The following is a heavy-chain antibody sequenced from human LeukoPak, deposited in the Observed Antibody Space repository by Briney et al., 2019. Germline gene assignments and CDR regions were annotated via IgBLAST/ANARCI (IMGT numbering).Heavy chain of an antibody. V-gene: IGHV5-51*01. CDR1: GCSFTSYW. D-gene: IGHD6-13*01. CDR2: MYPGDSDT. CDR3: ARHARPRVAAGDSYGY. Sequence: GESPKISSKGAGCSFTSYWFGWVRQMPGKGLEWMGIMYPGDSDTSYNKSFQSKVTILAVNTITTPFPQSMSLKTSATATEYCARHARPRVAAGDSYGYWGQGTLVTVSS. J-gene: IGHJ4*02.